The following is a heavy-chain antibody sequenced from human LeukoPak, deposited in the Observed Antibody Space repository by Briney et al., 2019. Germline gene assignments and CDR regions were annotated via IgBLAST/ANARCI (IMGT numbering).Heavy chain of an antibody. CDR2: IYYSGRT. V-gene: IGHV4-39*01. CDR3: ARRRYYDGSGYLE. CDR1: GDSVSRSDSY. J-gene: IGHJ1*01. Sequence: SETLSLTCSVSGDSVSRSDSYWDWIRQPPGKGLEWIGTIYYSGRTYYSPSLRSRVTMSVDPSNNQFSLNLRSVTAADTAVYYCARRRYYDGSGYLEWGQGTLLSVSS. D-gene: IGHD3-22*01.